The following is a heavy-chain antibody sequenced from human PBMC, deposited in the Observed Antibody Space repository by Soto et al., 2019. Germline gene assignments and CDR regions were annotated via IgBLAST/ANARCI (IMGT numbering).Heavy chain of an antibody. D-gene: IGHD3-9*01. Sequence: QVQLQESGPGLVKPSGTLSLTCAVSGGSISSSNWWSWVRQPPGKGLEWIGEIYHSGSTNYNPSLKSRVTISVDKSKNQFSLKLSSVTAADTAVYYCARDPWSNYDILTGYPGGHDAFDIWGQGTMVTVSS. V-gene: IGHV4-4*02. J-gene: IGHJ3*02. CDR1: GGSISSSNW. CDR2: IYHSGST. CDR3: ARDPWSNYDILTGYPGGHDAFDI.